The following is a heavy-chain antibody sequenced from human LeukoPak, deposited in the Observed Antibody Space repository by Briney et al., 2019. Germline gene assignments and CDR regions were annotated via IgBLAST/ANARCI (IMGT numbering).Heavy chain of an antibody. D-gene: IGHD2-2*01. J-gene: IGHJ3*02. CDR1: GGTFSSYA. Sequence: SVKVSCKASGGTFSSYAIGWVRQAPGQGLEWMGGIIPIFGTANYAQKFQGRVTITADESTSTAYMELSSLRSEDTAVYYCARDLLGSTTHDAFDIWGQGTMVTVSS. CDR3: ARDLLGSTTHDAFDI. V-gene: IGHV1-69*13. CDR2: IIPIFGTA.